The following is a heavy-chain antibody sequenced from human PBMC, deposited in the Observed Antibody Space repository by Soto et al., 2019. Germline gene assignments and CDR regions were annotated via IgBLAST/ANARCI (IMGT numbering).Heavy chain of an antibody. CDR3: ARDPGYSSGYRPGYYYYGMAV. D-gene: IGHD5-18*01. V-gene: IGHV3-48*01. Sequence: EVQLVESGGGLVQPGGSLRLSCAASGFTFSSYSMNWVRQAPGKGLEWVSYISSSSSTIYYADSVKGRFTISRDNAKNSLYLKINSLRAEDTAVYYGARDPGYSSGYRPGYYYYGMAVWGQGTTVTVSS. J-gene: IGHJ6*02. CDR2: ISSSSSTI. CDR1: GFTFSSYS.